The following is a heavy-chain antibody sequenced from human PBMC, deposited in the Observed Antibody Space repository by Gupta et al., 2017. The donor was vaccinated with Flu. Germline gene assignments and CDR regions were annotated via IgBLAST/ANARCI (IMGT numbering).Heavy chain of an antibody. Sequence: QVQLQQWGAGLLQPSETLSLTCAVYGGSFSGYYWSWIRQPPGKGLEWIGEINHSGSTNYNPSLKSRVTISVDTSKNQSSLKLSSVTAADTAVYYCARGRIVPAALGPYYYGMDVWGQGTTVTVSS. CDR2: INHSGST. D-gene: IGHD2-2*01. V-gene: IGHV4-34*01. J-gene: IGHJ6*02. CDR3: ARGRIVPAALGPYYYGMDV. CDR1: GGSFSGYY.